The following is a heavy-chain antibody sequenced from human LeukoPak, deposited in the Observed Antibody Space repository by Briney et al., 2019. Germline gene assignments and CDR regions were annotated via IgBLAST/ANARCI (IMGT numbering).Heavy chain of an antibody. CDR3: ARDRTNSGWSHGAFDI. CDR2: ISSNGGST. CDR1: GFTFSSYA. V-gene: IGHV3-64*01. Sequence: GGSLRLSCAASGFTFSSYAMHWVRQAPGKGLEYVSVISSNGGSTYYANSVKGRFTISRDNSENTLYLQMGSLRAEGMAVYYCARDRTNSGWSHGAFDIWGQGTMVTVSS. D-gene: IGHD6-19*01. J-gene: IGHJ3*02.